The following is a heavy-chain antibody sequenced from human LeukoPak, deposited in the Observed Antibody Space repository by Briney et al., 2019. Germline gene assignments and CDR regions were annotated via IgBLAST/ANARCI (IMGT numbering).Heavy chain of an antibody. CDR3: ARGRKYSSSWYDY. CDR1: GGSFSGYY. J-gene: IGHJ4*02. V-gene: IGHV4-34*01. CDR2: INHSGST. Sequence: PSETLSLTCAVYGGSFSGYYWSWIRQPPGKGLEWIGEINHSGSTNYNPSLKSRVTISVDTSKNQFSLKLSSVTAADTAVYHCARGRKYSSSWYDYWGQGTLVTVSS. D-gene: IGHD6-13*01.